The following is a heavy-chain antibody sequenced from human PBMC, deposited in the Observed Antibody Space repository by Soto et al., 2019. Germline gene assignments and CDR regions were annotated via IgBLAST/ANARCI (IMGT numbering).Heavy chain of an antibody. CDR2: IHSGGYT. Sequence: GGSLRLSCAASGFTVSNNYISWVRQAPGKGLEWVSVIHSGGYTNYADSVKGRFTISRDNSKNTLYLQMNSLRAEDTAAYYCARVVAAPYLPYYMDVWGKGTTVTVSS. CDR1: GFTVSNNY. V-gene: IGHV3-66*01. D-gene: IGHD6-13*01. J-gene: IGHJ6*03. CDR3: ARVVAAPYLPYYMDV.